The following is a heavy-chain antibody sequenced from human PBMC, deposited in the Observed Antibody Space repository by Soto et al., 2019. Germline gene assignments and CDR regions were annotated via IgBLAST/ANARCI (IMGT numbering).Heavy chain of an antibody. CDR3: ARAMARTYYYFDY. CDR1: GGSISSSSYY. J-gene: IGHJ4*02. CDR2: IYYSGST. V-gene: IGHV4-39*01. D-gene: IGHD5-18*01. Sequence: QLQESGPGLVKPSETLSLTCTVSGGSISSSSYYWGWIRQPPGRGLEWIGSIYYSGSTYYNPSLKSRVTISVDTSKNQFSLKLSSVTAADTAVYYCARAMARTYYYFDYWGQGTLVTVSS.